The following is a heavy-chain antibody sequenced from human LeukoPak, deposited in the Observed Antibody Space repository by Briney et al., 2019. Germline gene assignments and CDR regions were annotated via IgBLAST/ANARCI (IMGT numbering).Heavy chain of an antibody. V-gene: IGHV3-30*18. D-gene: IGHD3-9*01. Sequence: GRSLRLSCAASGFTFSSYGMHWVRQAPGKGLEWVAVISYDGSNKYYADSVKGRFTISRDNSKNTLYLQMNSLRAEDTAVYYCAEEGISTGSLLEYFQHWGQGTLVTVSS. CDR3: AEEGISTGSLLEYFQH. CDR1: GFTFSSYG. CDR2: ISYDGSNK. J-gene: IGHJ1*01.